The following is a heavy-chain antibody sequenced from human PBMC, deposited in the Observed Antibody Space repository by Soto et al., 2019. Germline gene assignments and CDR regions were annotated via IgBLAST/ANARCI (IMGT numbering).Heavy chain of an antibody. V-gene: IGHV3-21*01. CDR2: IRGFSPYT. J-gene: IGHJ6*02. Sequence: GSLRLSCISSGFTFRTCTMNWVRQAPGKGLEWVSGIRGFSPYTFYAESVKGRFTISRDNAKNSLYLQMNSLRAEDTAVYYCARDRGYDAHDYYYNAMDVWGQGTTVTVSS. CDR1: GFTFRTCT. D-gene: IGHD3-10*01. CDR3: ARDRGYDAHDYYYNAMDV.